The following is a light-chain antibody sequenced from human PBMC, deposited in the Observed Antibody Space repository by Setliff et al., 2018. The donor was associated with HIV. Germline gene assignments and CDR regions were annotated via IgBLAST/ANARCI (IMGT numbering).Light chain of an antibody. CDR2: DVT. CDR1: SSDVGSYNF. CDR3: CSYTSSLTYV. Sequence: QSVLPQPASVSGSPGQSITLSCTGTSSDVGSYNFVSWYQQHPGRAPKLMIYDVTKRPSGVSDRFSGSKSGNTASLTISGLQTEDEADYYCCSYTSSLTYVFGTGTKGTVL. J-gene: IGLJ1*01. V-gene: IGLV2-14*03.